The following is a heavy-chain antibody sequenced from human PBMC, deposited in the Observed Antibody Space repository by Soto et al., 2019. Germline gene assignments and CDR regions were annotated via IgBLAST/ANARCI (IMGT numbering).Heavy chain of an antibody. CDR3: ARHPTGFPNWIDP. J-gene: IGHJ5*02. V-gene: IGHV4-39*01. D-gene: IGHD2-15*01. Sequence: PSETLSLTCTVSGASLSSISYYWGWIRQPPGKGLEWVGSIFFTGNIYYNPSLKSRVTISVDTSRNQFSLMVNSVTAADTAVYYCARHPTGFPNWIDPWGQGIMVTVSS. CDR1: GASLSSISYY. CDR2: IFFTGNI.